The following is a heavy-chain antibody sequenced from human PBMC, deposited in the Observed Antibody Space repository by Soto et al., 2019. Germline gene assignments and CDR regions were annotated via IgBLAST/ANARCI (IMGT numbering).Heavy chain of an antibody. V-gene: IGHV1-18*01. Sequence: QVQRVQSGAEVKKPGASVKVSCKASGYTFTNFGISWVRQAPGQGLEWMGWISAYNGNTNYAQNFQGRGTMITDASTSTADMEMRSLRYDDTGVYYCARGGTPIDSWGQGTVVTVSP. J-gene: IGHJ4*02. CDR2: ISAYNGNT. D-gene: IGHD2-15*01. CDR1: GYTFTNFG. CDR3: ARGGTPIDS.